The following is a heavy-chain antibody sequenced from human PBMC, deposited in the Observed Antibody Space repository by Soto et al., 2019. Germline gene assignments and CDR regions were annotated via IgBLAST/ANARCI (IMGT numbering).Heavy chain of an antibody. CDR2: IDSDGSST. D-gene: IGHD1-1*01. J-gene: IGHJ4*02. Sequence: PGGSLRLSCAASGFTSSSYWMHWVRQTPGKGLVWVSHIDSDGSSTTYADSVKGRFTISRDNAKNTLYLQMNSLGAEDTALYYCARDYPGNGIDSWGQGTLVTVSS. CDR3: ARDYPGNGIDS. CDR1: GFTSSSYW. V-gene: IGHV3-74*01.